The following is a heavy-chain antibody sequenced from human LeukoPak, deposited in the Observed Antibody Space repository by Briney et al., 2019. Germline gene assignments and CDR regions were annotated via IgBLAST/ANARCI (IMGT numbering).Heavy chain of an antibody. CDR2: INPSGGST. Sequence: ASVKVSCKASGYTFTSYYMHWVRQAPGQGLEWMGIINPSGGSTSYAQRFQGRVTMTRDTSTSTVYMELSSLRSEDTAVYYCARDARPYSNYAGYYYYYMDVWGKGTTVTVSS. D-gene: IGHD4-11*01. CDR1: GYTFTSYY. J-gene: IGHJ6*03. CDR3: ARDARPYSNYAGYYYYYMDV. V-gene: IGHV1-46*01.